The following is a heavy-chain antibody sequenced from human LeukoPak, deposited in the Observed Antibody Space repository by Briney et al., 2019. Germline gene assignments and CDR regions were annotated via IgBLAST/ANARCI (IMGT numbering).Heavy chain of an antibody. CDR3: ARLPLRSIAVGYYGMDV. Sequence: ASVKVSCKASGYTFTTFGISWVRQAPGQGLEWMGWISSYNGNKNYAQKFQDRVTMTTDTSTSTAYMELRSLTSDDTAVYYCARLPLRSIAVGYYGMDVWGQGTTVTVSS. CDR1: GYTFTTFG. V-gene: IGHV1-18*01. CDR2: ISSYNGNK. D-gene: IGHD6-6*01. J-gene: IGHJ6*02.